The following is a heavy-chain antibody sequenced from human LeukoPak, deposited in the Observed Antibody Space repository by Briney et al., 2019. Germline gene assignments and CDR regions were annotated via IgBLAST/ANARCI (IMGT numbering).Heavy chain of an antibody. Sequence: SETLSLTCTVSGGSISSYYWSWIRQPPGKGLEWIGYIYCSGSTNYNPSLKSRVTMSVDTSKNQVSLKLSSVTAADTAVYYCAKGSGGSGSYYPYYFDYWGQGTLVTVSS. V-gene: IGHV4-59*01. CDR3: AKGSGGSGSYYPYYFDY. CDR1: GGSISSYY. J-gene: IGHJ4*02. CDR2: IYCSGST. D-gene: IGHD3-10*01.